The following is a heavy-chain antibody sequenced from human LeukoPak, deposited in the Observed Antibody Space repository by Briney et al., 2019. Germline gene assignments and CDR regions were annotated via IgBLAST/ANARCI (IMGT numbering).Heavy chain of an antibody. J-gene: IGHJ5*02. CDR1: GGSISSFY. D-gene: IGHD2-2*01. Sequence: SETLSLTCTVSGGSISSFYWNWIRQPPGKGLEWIAYIHQSGITVSNPSLKSRLTLSLDASKNQFSLRLTSVTVADTAVYYCARDLEYCSTTSCFTWGQGTLVTVSS. CDR3: ARDLEYCSTTSCFT. V-gene: IGHV4-59*12. CDR2: IHQSGIT.